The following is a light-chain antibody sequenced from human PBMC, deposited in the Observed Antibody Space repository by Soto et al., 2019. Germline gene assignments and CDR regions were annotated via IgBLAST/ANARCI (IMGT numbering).Light chain of an antibody. J-gene: IGKJ2*01. CDR1: QSVSSD. CDR3: QQYNNWPRT. Sequence: ERVMTQSPATLSVSPGGRATLSCRASQSVSSDLAWYQQKPGQAPRLLIYGASTRATGIPARFSGSGSGTEFTLTISSLQSEDFAVYYCQQYNNWPRTFGQGTKLEIK. V-gene: IGKV3-15*01. CDR2: GAS.